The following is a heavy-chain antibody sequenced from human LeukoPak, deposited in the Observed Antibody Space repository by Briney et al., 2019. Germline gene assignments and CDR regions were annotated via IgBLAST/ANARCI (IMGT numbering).Heavy chain of an antibody. D-gene: IGHD3-9*01. J-gene: IGHJ5*02. V-gene: IGHV4-39*07. CDR1: GGSISSSSYY. CDR2: INHSGST. CDR3: ARRYLGGYNWFDP. Sequence: SETLSLTCTVSGGSISSSSYYWGWIRQPPGKGLEWIGEINHSGSTNYNPSLKSRVTISVDTSKNQFSLKLSSVTAADTAVYYCARRYLGGYNWFDPWGQGTLVTVSS.